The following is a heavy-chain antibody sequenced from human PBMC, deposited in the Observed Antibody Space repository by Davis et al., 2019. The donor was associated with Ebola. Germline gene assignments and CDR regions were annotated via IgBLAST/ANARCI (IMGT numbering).Heavy chain of an antibody. D-gene: IGHD5-18*01. CDR1: GFSVSSNY. V-gene: IGHV3-66*01. J-gene: IGHJ6*02. Sequence: PGGSLRLSCAASGFSVSSNYMSWVRQAPGKGLEWVSVIYSGGSTYYADSVKGRFTISRDNSKNTLYLQMNSLRAEDTAVYYCAKDQDGTAMVIGYYYGMDVWGQGTTVIVSS. CDR3: AKDQDGTAMVIGYYYGMDV. CDR2: IYSGGST.